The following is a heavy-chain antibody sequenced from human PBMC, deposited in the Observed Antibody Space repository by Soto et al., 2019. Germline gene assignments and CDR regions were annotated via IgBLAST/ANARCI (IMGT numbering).Heavy chain of an antibody. CDR3: AIGQNYDILTGYYNPWSPFDY. D-gene: IGHD3-9*01. J-gene: IGHJ4*02. CDR1: GYTFTSYG. V-gene: IGHV1-18*01. Sequence: GASVKVSCKASGYTFTSYGISWVRQAPGQGLEWMGWISAYNGNTNYAQKLQGRVTMTTDTSTSTAYTELRSLRSDDTAVYYCAIGQNYDILTGYYNPWSPFDYWGQGTLVTVSS. CDR2: ISAYNGNT.